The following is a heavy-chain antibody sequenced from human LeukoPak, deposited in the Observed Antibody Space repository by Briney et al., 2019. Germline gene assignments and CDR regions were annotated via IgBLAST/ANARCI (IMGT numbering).Heavy chain of an antibody. D-gene: IGHD6-6*01. CDR3: ARSRIAAPFDP. CDR1: GGSISSSSNY. CDR2: IYYSGST. Sequence: SETLSLTCTVSGGSISSSSNYWGWIRQPPGEGLEWIGSIYYSGSTNYNPSLKSRVTMSVDTSKNQFSLKLSSVTAADTAVYYCARSRIAAPFDPWGQGTLVTVSS. V-gene: IGHV4-39*07. J-gene: IGHJ5*02.